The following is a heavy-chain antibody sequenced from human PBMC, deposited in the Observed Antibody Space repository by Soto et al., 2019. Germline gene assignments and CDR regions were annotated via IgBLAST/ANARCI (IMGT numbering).Heavy chain of an antibody. J-gene: IGHJ4*02. V-gene: IGHV4-4*02. CDR3: ARVKASRVNFDY. Sequence: QVQLQESGPGLVKPSGTLSLTCAVSGGSISSSNWWSWVRQPPGKGVEWIGEIYHSGSTNYNPSPKSRVTISVAKSKNQFSLKLSSVTAADTAVYYCARVKASRVNFDYWGQGTLVTVSS. D-gene: IGHD4-4*01. CDR1: GGSISSSNW. CDR2: IYHSGST.